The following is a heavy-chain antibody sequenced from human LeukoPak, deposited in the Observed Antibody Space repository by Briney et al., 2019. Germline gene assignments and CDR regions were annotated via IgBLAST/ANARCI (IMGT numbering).Heavy chain of an antibody. J-gene: IGHJ4*02. D-gene: IGHD2/OR15-2a*01. CDR3: AKDSAKKYDDY. CDR2: ISYDGSNK. CDR1: GFTFSSYA. Sequence: GRSLRLSCAASGFTFSSYAMHWVRQAPGKGLEWVAVISYDGSNKYYADCVKGRFTISRDNSKNTLYLQMNSLRAEDTAVYYCAKDSAKKYDDYWGQGTLVTVSS. V-gene: IGHV3-30*04.